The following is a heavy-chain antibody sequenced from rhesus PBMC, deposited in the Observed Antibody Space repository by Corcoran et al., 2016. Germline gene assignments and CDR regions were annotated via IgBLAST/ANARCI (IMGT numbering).Heavy chain of an antibody. CDR3: ASGLNYGAPNFGLDS. V-gene: IGHV4-127*01. Sequence: QVQMKESGPGLVKPSETLSLTCTVPGDYIIFGYVWSWIRKPPGKGLEWIRYIGGYYNPSLKSRVTISKDASKNQFSLNLTSVTAADTAVYYCASGLNYGAPNFGLDSWGQGVVVTVSS. D-gene: IGHD1-26*01. CDR2: IGG. CDR1: GDYIIFGYV. J-gene: IGHJ6*01.